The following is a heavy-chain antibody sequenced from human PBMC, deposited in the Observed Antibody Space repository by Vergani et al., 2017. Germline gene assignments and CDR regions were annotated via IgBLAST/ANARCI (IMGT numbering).Heavy chain of an antibody. CDR1: GFTFSSYA. J-gene: IGHJ3*02. D-gene: IGHD1-26*01. CDR3: ARDKAPVGATLGRAFDI. CDR2: ISYDGSYK. V-gene: IGHV3-30-3*01. Sequence: QVQLVESGGGVVQPGRSLRLSCAASGFTFSSYAMHWVRQAPGKGLEWVAVISYDGSYKYYADSVKGRFTISRDNSKNTLYLQMNSLRAEDTAVYYCARDKAPVGATLGRAFDIWGQGTMVTVSS.